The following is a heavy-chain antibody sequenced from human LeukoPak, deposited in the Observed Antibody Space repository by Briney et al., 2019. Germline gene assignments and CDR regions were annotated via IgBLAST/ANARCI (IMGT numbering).Heavy chain of an antibody. Sequence: PSETLSLTCAVSGGSISGGGYSWSWIRQPPGKGLEWIGHIYHSGSAYYNPSLKSRVTISVDTSKSQFSLKLSSVTAADTAVYYCARQTPAAGPLITSPAFDIWGQGTMVTVSS. V-gene: IGHV4-30-4*07. D-gene: IGHD6-13*01. CDR2: IYHSGSA. CDR3: ARQTPAAGPLITSPAFDI. J-gene: IGHJ3*02. CDR1: GGSISGGGYS.